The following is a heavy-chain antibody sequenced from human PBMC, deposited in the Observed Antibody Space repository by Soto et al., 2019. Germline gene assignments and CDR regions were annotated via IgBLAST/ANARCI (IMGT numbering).Heavy chain of an antibody. CDR3: ARDARSGEEGFDY. CDR1: GGSISSSNW. D-gene: IGHD3-10*01. CDR2: IYHSGST. J-gene: IGHJ4*02. Sequence: QVQLQESGPGLVKPSGTLSLTCAVSGGSISSSNWWSWVRQPPGKGPEWIGEIYHSGSTYYNPSLKSRVTISVDKSKNHFSLMLSSVTAADTAVYYCARDARSGEEGFDYWGQGTLVTVSS. V-gene: IGHV4-4*02.